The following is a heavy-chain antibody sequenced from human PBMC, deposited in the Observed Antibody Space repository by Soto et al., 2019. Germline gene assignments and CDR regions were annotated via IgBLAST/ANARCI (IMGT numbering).Heavy chain of an antibody. CDR2: VKYDGTIT. D-gene: IGHD6-13*01. CDR1: GFPLSSYW. J-gene: IGHJ6*03. V-gene: IGHV3-74*01. Sequence: EVQLVESGGGSVQPGESLRLSCAVSGFPLSSYWIHWVRQAPGKGLVWVSRVKYDGTITNYADSLRGRLSISRDNAKNTVYLQMNSLRVEDTAVYYCARGAQGGYYVDVWSKGTTVTVSS. CDR3: ARGAQGGYYVDV.